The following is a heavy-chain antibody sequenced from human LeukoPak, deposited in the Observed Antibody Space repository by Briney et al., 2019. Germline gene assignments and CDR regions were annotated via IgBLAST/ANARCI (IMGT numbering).Heavy chain of an antibody. D-gene: IGHD1-26*01. CDR3: AKDHTVGATFGVYFDY. V-gene: IGHV3-23*01. CDR1: EFTFDDYA. Sequence: GGSLRLSCAASEFTFDDYAMSWVRQAPGKGLEWVSGISGSGGSIYYADSLKGRFTISKDNSKNTLYLQMNSLRAEDTAVYYCAKDHTVGATFGVYFDYWGQGTLVTVSS. J-gene: IGHJ4*02. CDR2: ISGSGGSI.